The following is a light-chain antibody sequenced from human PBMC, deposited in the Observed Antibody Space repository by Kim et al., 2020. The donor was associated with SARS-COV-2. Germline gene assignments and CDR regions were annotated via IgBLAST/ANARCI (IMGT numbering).Light chain of an antibody. CDR3: QAWDSSISV. V-gene: IGLV3-1*01. Sequence: SYELTQPPSVSVSPGQTASITCSGDKLGDNYASWYQQKPGQSPVVVIFRDNRRPSGIPVRFSGSNSGNTATLTISGTQAMDEADYYCQAWDSSISVFGT. CDR1: KLGDNY. J-gene: IGLJ1*01. CDR2: RDN.